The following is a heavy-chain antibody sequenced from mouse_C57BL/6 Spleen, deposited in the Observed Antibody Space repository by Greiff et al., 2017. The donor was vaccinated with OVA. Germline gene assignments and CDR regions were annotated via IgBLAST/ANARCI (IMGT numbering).Heavy chain of an antibody. CDR2: IYPGDGDT. CDR1: GYAFSSSW. J-gene: IGHJ3*01. D-gene: IGHD2-2*01. Sequence: QVQLKQSGPELVKPGASVKISCKASGYAFSSSWMNWVKQRPGKGLEWIGRIYPGDGDTNYNGKFKGKATLTADKSSSTAYMQLSSLTSEDSAVYFCARSGYDPLFAYWGQGTLVTVSA. V-gene: IGHV1-82*01. CDR3: ARSGYDPLFAY.